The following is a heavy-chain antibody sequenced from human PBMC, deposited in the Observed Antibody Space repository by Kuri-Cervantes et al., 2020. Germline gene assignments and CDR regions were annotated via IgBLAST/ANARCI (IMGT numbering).Heavy chain of an antibody. Sequence: GGSLRLSCKASGYTFTSYAMHWVRQAPGQRLEWVGWINAGNGNTKYSQKFQGRVTITRDTSASTAYMELSSLRSEDTAVYYCARGDIVVVPAAMFLDYWGQGTLVTVSS. D-gene: IGHD2-2*01. CDR2: INAGNGNT. J-gene: IGHJ4*02. CDR3: ARGDIVVVPAAMFLDY. V-gene: IGHV1-3*01. CDR1: GYTFTSYA.